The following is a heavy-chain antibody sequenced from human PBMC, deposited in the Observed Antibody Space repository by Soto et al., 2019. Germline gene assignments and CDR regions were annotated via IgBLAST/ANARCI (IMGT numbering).Heavy chain of an antibody. CDR2: ITSDTKTI. D-gene: IGHD6-19*01. Sequence: EVQLVKSGGELVQRGGSLRLSCAASGFTFSIYSMNWVRQAPGKGLEWFSYITSDTKTIKYADSVKGRFTISRDNAKNSVYLQMNSLRDEDTAVYYCARSVEGHFDYWGQGTVVTVSS. CDR1: GFTFSIYS. V-gene: IGHV3-48*02. J-gene: IGHJ4*02. CDR3: ARSVEGHFDY.